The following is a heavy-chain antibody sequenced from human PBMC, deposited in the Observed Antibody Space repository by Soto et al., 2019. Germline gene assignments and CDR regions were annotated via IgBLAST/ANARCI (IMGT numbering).Heavy chain of an antibody. CDR3: AKRGILGAQGMAYFGL. CDR1: GFTFNTYA. Sequence: QVQLMESGGGVVQPGRSLRLSCAASGFTFNTYAMHWVRQAPGKGLEWVAVITPDGTEQYYADSVKGRFTISRDNSKNTLYLQMNSLGLEDMSIYHCAKRGILGAQGMAYFGLWGRGTLVTVSS. J-gene: IGHJ2*01. D-gene: IGHD1-26*01. CDR2: ITPDGTEQ. V-gene: IGHV3-30*18.